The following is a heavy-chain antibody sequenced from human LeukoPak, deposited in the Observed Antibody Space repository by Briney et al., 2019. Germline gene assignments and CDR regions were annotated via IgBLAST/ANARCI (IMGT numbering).Heavy chain of an antibody. J-gene: IGHJ6*03. CDR2: IYSGGYT. V-gene: IGHV3-66*01. D-gene: IGHD6-13*01. CDR1: GFTVSSNY. Sequence: PGGSLRLSCAASGFTVSSNYMSWVRQAPGKGLEWVSVIYSGGYTYYADSVKGRFTISRDNSKNTLYLQMNSLRAEDTAVYYCARTTEGHSWRTRYYSYYMDVWGKGTTVTVSS. CDR3: ARTTEGHSWRTRYYSYYMDV.